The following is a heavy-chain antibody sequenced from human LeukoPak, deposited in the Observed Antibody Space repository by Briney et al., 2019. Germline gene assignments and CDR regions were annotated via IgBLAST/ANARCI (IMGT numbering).Heavy chain of an antibody. CDR1: GYTFTDYY. V-gene: IGHV1-2*02. J-gene: IGHJ4*02. D-gene: IGHD2-2*01. CDR3: ARAGRYCSGTICYLSY. Sequence: ASVKVSCKASGYTFTDYYMHWVRQAPGQGLEWMGWISPNSGGANYAQKFQGRVTMTRDTSISTAYMELYRLRSDDTAVYYCARAGRYCSGTICYLSYWGQGTLVTVSS. CDR2: ISPNSGGA.